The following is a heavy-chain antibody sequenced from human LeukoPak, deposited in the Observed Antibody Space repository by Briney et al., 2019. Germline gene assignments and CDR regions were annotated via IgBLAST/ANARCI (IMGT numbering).Heavy chain of an antibody. CDR1: GGSVSSGSYY. V-gene: IGHV4-61*01. J-gene: IGHJ3*02. Sequence: KSSETLSLTCTVSGGSVSSGSYYWTWIRQPPGKGLECIGYSYYSGSTNYNPSLKSRVTISVDTSKNQFSLKLSSVTAADTAVYYCARDTRPWQQRGVIDIWGQGKMVTVSS. CDR2: SYYSGST. D-gene: IGHD3-10*01. CDR3: ARDTRPWQQRGVIDI.